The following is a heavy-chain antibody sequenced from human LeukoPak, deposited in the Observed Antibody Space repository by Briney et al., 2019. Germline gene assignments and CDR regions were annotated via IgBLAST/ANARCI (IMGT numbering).Heavy chain of an antibody. V-gene: IGHV5-51*01. CDR3: ASSDDLIWFDP. J-gene: IGHJ5*02. CDR1: GYSFTSYW. Sequence: GESPKIYCQGSGYSFTSYWIGWVRQMPRKGLEWMGIIYPGDSDTRYGSSFQSQVTISAGKSITTAYLQWSSLKASDTAMYYGASSDDLIWFDPWGQGTLVTVSS. CDR2: IYPGDSDT. D-gene: IGHD3-3*01.